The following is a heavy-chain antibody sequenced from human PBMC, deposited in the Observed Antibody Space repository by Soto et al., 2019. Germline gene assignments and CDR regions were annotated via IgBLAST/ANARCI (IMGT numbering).Heavy chain of an antibody. J-gene: IGHJ6*02. V-gene: IGHV3-48*03. Sequence: EVQLVESGGGLVQPGGSLRLSCATSGFTFSSYEMNWVRQAPGNGLEWVSYISSSGSTIYYADSVKGRFTISRDNAKNSLYLQMDSLRAEDTAVYYCARDQEAGSFFPYYYGMDVWGQGTTVTVSS. D-gene: IGHD6-13*01. CDR2: ISSSGSTI. CDR1: GFTFSSYE. CDR3: ARDQEAGSFFPYYYGMDV.